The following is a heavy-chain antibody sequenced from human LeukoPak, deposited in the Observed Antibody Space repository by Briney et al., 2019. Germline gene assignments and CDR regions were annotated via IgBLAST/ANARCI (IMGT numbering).Heavy chain of an antibody. J-gene: IGHJ4*02. CDR3: AKDLGYSYGYFDY. CDR2: IRVSGGST. Sequence: PGGSLRLSCAASGFTFSSYAMSWVRQAPGKGLEWVSTIRVSGGSTYYADSVKGRFTISRDNSKNTLYLHMNSLRAEDTAVYYCAKDLGYSYGYFDYWAREPWSPSPQ. V-gene: IGHV3-23*01. CDR1: GFTFSSYA. D-gene: IGHD5-18*01.